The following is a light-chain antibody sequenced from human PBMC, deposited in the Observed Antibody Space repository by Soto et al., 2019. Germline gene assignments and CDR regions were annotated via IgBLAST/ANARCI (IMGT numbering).Light chain of an antibody. CDR2: DAS. J-gene: IGKJ1*01. V-gene: IGKV3-11*01. Sequence: EIVLTQSPATLSLSPGESATLSCRATRSVSSYLAWYQQKPGQAPRLLIYDASSRPTDIPARFSGSGSGTDFTLTISSLEPEDFALYYCQQYTNWPWTFGQGTKVEIK. CDR1: RSVSSY. CDR3: QQYTNWPWT.